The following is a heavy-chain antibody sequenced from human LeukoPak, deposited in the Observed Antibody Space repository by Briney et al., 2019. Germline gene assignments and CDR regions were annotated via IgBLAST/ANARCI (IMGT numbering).Heavy chain of an antibody. J-gene: IGHJ4*02. CDR1: GGSISGGKDF. V-gene: IGHV4-39*01. D-gene: IGHD6-13*01. Sequence: SETLSLTCTVSGGSISGGKDFWGWIRQPPGKGLEWIGSIYYTGSTYYNPSLKSRVTISVDTSKSEFSLKLRSVTATDTAVYYCARRGITYSSSFFEYWGQGSLVTVSS. CDR3: ARRGITYSSSFFEY. CDR2: IYYTGST.